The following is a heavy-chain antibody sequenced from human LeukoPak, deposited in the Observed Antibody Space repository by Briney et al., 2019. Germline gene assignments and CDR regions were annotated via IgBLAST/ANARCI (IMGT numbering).Heavy chain of an antibody. Sequence: GESLRLSCAASGFTFSSYAMSWVRQAPGKGLEWVSVIGGRGVNTYSTDSVKGRFTISRDNSKNTLFLQMNSLRAEDTAVYYCAKFQRITSFGIVIGDAFDIWGQGTMVTVSS. V-gene: IGHV3-23*01. CDR3: AKFQRITSFGIVIGDAFDI. CDR2: IGGRGVNT. D-gene: IGHD3-3*01. J-gene: IGHJ3*02. CDR1: GFTFSSYA.